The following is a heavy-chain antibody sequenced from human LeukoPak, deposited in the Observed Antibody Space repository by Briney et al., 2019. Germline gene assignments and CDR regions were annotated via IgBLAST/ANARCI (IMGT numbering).Heavy chain of an antibody. CDR3: ARHPWIQVSEDGFDI. Sequence: LGGSLRLSCAASGFTFSSYSMNWVRQAAGKGLDWVASISSSSSYIYYGDSVKGRFTVSRDNARNSLYLQVNSLRAEDTAVYYCARHPWIQVSEDGFDIWGQGTMVTVSS. J-gene: IGHJ3*02. V-gene: IGHV3-21*01. CDR2: ISSSSSYI. D-gene: IGHD5-18*01. CDR1: GFTFSSYS.